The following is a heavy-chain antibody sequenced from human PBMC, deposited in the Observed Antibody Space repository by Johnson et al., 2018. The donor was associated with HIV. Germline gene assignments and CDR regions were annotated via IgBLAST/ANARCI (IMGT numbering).Heavy chain of an antibody. CDR1: GFTVSSNY. J-gene: IGHJ3*02. CDR3: ASTGSGSDDAFDI. Sequence: VQLVESGGGLVQPGGSLRLSCAASGFTVSSNYMHWVRQTTGNGLEWVAHIKQDGSEKYYVDSLKGRFTISRDNSKNMVYLQMNSLRAEDTAVYYCASTGSGSDDAFDIWGQGTMVTVSS. CDR2: IKQDGSEK. D-gene: IGHD3-10*01. V-gene: IGHV3-7*01.